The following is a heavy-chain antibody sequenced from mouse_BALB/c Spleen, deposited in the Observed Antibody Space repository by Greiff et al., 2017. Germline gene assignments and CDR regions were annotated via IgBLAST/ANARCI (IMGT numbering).Heavy chain of an antibody. CDR2: INSNGGST. CDR1: GFTFSSYG. V-gene: IGHV5-6-3*01. D-gene: IGHD2-3*01. CDR3: ARDRGLLRDY. Sequence: EVQGVESGGGLVQPGGSLKLSCAASGFTFSSYGMSWVRQTPDKRLELVATINSNGGSTYYPDSVKGRFTISRDNAKNTLYLQMSSLKSEDTAMYYCARDRGLLRDYWGQGTTLTVSS. J-gene: IGHJ2*01.